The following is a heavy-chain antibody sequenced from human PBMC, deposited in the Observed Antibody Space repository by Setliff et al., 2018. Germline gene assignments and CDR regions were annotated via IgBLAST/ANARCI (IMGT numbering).Heavy chain of an antibody. J-gene: IGHJ6*03. V-gene: IGHV4-34*01. CDR3: ARAYSYYYYYMDV. D-gene: IGHD4-4*01. Sequence: TLSLTCAVYGGSFSGYYWSWIRQPPGKGLEWIGEINHSGSTNYNPSLKSRVTISVDTSKNQFSLKLSSVTAADTAVYYCARAYSYYYYYMDVWGKGTTVT. CDR1: GGSFSGYY. CDR2: INHSGST.